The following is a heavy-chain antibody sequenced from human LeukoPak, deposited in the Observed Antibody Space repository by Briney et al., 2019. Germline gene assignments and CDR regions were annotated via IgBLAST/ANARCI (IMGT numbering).Heavy chain of an antibody. J-gene: IGHJ4*02. Sequence: SETLSLTCAVSGGSISSSNWWSWVRQPPGKGLEWIGEIYHSGSTNYNPSLKSRVTISGDTSKNQFSLKMSSVTAADTAVYFCAREGNTVPHFDFWGQGTLVTVSS. V-gene: IGHV4-4*02. CDR3: AREGNTVPHFDF. D-gene: IGHD4-17*01. CDR1: GGSISSSNW. CDR2: IYHSGST.